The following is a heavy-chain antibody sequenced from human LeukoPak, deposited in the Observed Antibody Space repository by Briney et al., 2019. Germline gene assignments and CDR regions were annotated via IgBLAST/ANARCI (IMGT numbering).Heavy chain of an antibody. CDR1: GFTFNNHD. CDR2: ISYDGRNK. Sequence: GRSLRLSCAASGFTFNNHDMHWVRQAPGKGLEWVAGISYDGRNKYYADSVKGRFTISRDNSKNTLNLQMNSLRAEDTAVYYCAVRRGIYYWGQGTLVTVSS. J-gene: IGHJ4*02. V-gene: IGHV3-30*03. CDR3: AVRRGIYY.